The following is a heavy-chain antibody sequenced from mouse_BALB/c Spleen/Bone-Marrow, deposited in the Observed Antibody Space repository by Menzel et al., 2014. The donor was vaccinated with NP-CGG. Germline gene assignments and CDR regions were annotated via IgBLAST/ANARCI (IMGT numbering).Heavy chain of an antibody. CDR2: IWTGGGT. Sequence: VKLMESGPGLVAPSQSLSITCTVSGFSLTSYDISWIRRPPGKGLEWLGVIWTGGGTNYNSAFMSRLSISKDNSKSQVFLKMNSLQTDDTAIYYCVREKGFAYWGQGTLVTVSA. CDR1: GFSLTSYD. CDR3: VREKGFAY. V-gene: IGHV2-9-2*01. J-gene: IGHJ3*01.